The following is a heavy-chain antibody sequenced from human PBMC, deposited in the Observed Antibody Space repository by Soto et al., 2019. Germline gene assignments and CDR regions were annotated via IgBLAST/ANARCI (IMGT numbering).Heavy chain of an antibody. D-gene: IGHD3-3*01. CDR3: ATGNVDSMLES. J-gene: IGHJ4*02. Sequence: SDTLSLTCSVSGGSISSRDWWTWVRQAPGKGLEWIGKIYHGGGTNFSPSLRGRVNISIDKSRKFFSLTLNSVTAADTAIYFCATGNVDSMLESWGRGTLVTVS. CDR2: IYHGGGT. CDR1: GGSISSRDW. V-gene: IGHV4-4*02.